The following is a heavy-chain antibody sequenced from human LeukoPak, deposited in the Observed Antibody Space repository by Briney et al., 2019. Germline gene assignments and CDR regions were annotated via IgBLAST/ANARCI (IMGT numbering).Heavy chain of an antibody. V-gene: IGHV4-38-2*01. CDR2: IYHSGST. J-gene: IGHJ1*01. Sequence: SETLSLTCAVSGYSISSGYYWGWIRQPPGKGLEWIGSIYHSGSTYYNPSLKSRVTISVDTSKNRFSLKLSSVTAADTAVYYCARYCSSTSCYQYFQHWGQGTLVTVSS. D-gene: IGHD2-2*01. CDR3: ARYCSSTSCYQYFQH. CDR1: GYSISSGYY.